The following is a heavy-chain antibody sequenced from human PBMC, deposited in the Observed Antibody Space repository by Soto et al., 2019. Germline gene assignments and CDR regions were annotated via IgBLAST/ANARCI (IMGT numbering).Heavy chain of an antibody. CDR2: ISHDGGT. V-gene: IGHV4-34*01. CDR1: GGSFDDFY. D-gene: IGHD3-10*01. Sequence: LSLTCAFYGGSFDDFYWSWVRQSPGKGLEWVGEISHDGGTNYSPSLASRVSISVDTSKNQFSLHLRSVTAADTGLYYCARGQLVWYGDLTPYHRDMDVWGQGTTVTVSS. J-gene: IGHJ6*02. CDR3: ARGQLVWYGDLTPYHRDMDV.